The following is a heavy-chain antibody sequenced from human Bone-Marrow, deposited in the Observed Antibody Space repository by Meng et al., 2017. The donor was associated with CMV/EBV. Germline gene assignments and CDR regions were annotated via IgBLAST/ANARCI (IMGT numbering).Heavy chain of an antibody. CDR3: AKDERMGDIVVVSAAILVYYYYYGMDV. CDR1: GFTFSSYG. D-gene: IGHD2-2*01. V-gene: IGHV3-30*02. CDR2: IRYDGSNK. J-gene: IGHJ6*02. Sequence: GGSLRLSCAASGFTFSSYGMHWVRQAPGTGLEWVAFIRYDGSNKYYADSVKGRFTISRDNSKNTLYLQMNSLRAEDTAVYYCAKDERMGDIVVVSAAILVYYYYYGMDVWGQGTTVTVSS.